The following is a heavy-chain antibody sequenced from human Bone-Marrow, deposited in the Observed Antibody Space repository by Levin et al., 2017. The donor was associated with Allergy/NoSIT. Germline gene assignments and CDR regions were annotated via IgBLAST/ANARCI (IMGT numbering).Heavy chain of an antibody. D-gene: IGHD5-12*01. V-gene: IGHV4-30-4*01. J-gene: IGHJ3*02. CDR2: IYYSGST. Sequence: SETLSLTCTVSGGSISSGDYYWSWIRQPPGKGLEWIGYIYYSGSTYYNPSLKSRVTISVDTSKNQFSLKLSSVTAADTAVYYCARVQGYDDSFNAFDIWGQGTMVTVSS. CDR1: GGSISSGDYY. CDR3: ARVQGYDDSFNAFDI.